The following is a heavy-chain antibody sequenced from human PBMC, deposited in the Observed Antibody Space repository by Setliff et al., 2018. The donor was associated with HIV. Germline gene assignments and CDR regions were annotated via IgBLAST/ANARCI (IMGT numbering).Heavy chain of an antibody. CDR3: AGEHCSGGSCNGFDI. J-gene: IGHJ3*02. Sequence: PSETLSLTCTVSGGSISTSYWNWIRQPPGKGLEWIAYIYISGTTNYNPSLKSRVTISLDTSRNQFSLKLGSVTAADTAMYYCAGEHCSGGSCNGFDIWGQGTMVTVSS. CDR1: GGSISTSY. CDR2: IYISGTT. D-gene: IGHD2-15*01. V-gene: IGHV4-4*09.